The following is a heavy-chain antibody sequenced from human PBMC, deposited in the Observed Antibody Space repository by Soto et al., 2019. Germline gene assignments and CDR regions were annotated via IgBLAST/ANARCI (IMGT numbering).Heavy chain of an antibody. CDR3: ARDRGSYGMDV. V-gene: IGHV4-59*12. CDR2: IYYSGST. J-gene: IGHJ6*02. CDR1: GGSLISYY. Sequence: SETLSLTCVVSGGSLISYYWSWIRQPPGKGLEWIGYIYYSGSTNYNPSLKSRVTISVDTSKNQFSLKLSSVTAADTAVYYCARDRGSYGMDVWGQGTTVTVS.